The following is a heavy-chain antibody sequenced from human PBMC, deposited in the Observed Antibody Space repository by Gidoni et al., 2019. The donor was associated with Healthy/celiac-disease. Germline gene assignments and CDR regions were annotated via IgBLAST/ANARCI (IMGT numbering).Heavy chain of an antibody. CDR3: ARGRKRGGYDFWSGPRGGFDY. V-gene: IGHV4-34*01. J-gene: IGHJ4*02. CDR2: INHSGST. D-gene: IGHD3-3*01. Sequence: QVQLQQWGAGLLKPSETLSLTCAVYGGSFSGYYWSWIRQPPGKGLEWIGEINHSGSTNYNPSLKSRVTISVDTSKNQFSLKLSSVTAADTAVYYCARGRKRGGYDFWSGPRGGFDYWGQGTLVTVSS. CDR1: GGSFSGYY.